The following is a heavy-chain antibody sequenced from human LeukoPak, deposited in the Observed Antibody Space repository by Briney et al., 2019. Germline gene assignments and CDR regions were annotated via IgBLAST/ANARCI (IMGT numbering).Heavy chain of an antibody. V-gene: IGHV3-48*03. D-gene: IGHD5-18*01. J-gene: IGHJ4*02. CDR3: ARSRGYSYGSHFDY. Sequence: GGSLRLSCAASGFTFSSYEMNWDRQAPGKGLEWVSYISSSGSTIYYADSVKGRFTISRDNAKNSLYLQMNSLRAEDTAVYYCARSRGYSYGSHFDYWGQGTLVTVSS. CDR1: GFTFSSYE. CDR2: ISSSGSTI.